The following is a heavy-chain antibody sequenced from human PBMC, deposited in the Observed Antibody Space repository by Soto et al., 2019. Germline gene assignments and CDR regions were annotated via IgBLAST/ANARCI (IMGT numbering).Heavy chain of an antibody. D-gene: IGHD3-10*01. CDR1: GFTFSLYS. CDR2: ISRSSTGI. J-gene: IGHJ6*01. V-gene: IGHV3-48*02. Sequence: EVQLVESGGGLVQPGGSLRLSCAASGFTFSLYSMSWVRQAPGKGLEWVSYISRSSTGIHYADSVKGRFTISRDDVTNSMHLQMNSLRDGDTAVYYCERAVTWGLDVWGQGTKVSISS. CDR3: ERAVTWGLDV.